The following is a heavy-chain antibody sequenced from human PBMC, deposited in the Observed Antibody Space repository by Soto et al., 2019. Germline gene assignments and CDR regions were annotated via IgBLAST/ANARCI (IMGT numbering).Heavy chain of an antibody. CDR1: GGSFSGYY. Sequence: SETLSLTCAVYGGSFSGYYWSWIRQPPGKGLEWIGEINHSGSTNYNPSLKSRVTISVDTSKNQFSLKLSSVTAADTAVYYCARVVPASMVRGVTVDYWGQGTLVTVSS. J-gene: IGHJ4*02. CDR2: INHSGST. D-gene: IGHD3-10*01. CDR3: ARVVPASMVRGVTVDY. V-gene: IGHV4-34*01.